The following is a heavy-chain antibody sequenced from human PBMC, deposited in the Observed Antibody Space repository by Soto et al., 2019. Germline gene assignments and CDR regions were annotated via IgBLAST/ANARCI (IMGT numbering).Heavy chain of an antibody. Sequence: PTETLTLTCSFCGFSLTTNGMRVSCIRQPPGKALEWLARTDFDDDKFYSKSLKTMPTVSKDTSKKQVVLTMTNLDPVATATYYCARIRPDSWGYSYLDYWGQGVLVTV. D-gene: IGHD3-10*01. J-gene: IGHJ4*02. V-gene: IGHV2-70*04. CDR3: ARIRPDSWGYSYLDY. CDR1: GFSLTTNGMR. CDR2: TDFDDDK.